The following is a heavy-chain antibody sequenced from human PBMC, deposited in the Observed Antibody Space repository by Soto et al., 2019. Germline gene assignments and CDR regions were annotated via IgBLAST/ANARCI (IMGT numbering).Heavy chain of an antibody. Sequence: SETLSLTCAVSGGSISSGGYSWSWIRQPPGKGLEWIGYIYHSGSTYYNPSLKSRVTISVDRSKNQFSLKLSSVTAADTAVYYCARGGNPYYDFWSGPNWFDPWGQGTLVTVSA. CDR1: GGSISSGGYS. V-gene: IGHV4-30-2*01. D-gene: IGHD3-3*01. J-gene: IGHJ5*02. CDR3: ARGGNPYYDFWSGPNWFDP. CDR2: IYHSGST.